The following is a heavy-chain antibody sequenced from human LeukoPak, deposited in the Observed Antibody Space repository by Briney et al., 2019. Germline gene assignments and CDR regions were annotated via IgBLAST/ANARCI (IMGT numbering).Heavy chain of an antibody. CDR3: ARGWITAGAYYDY. D-gene: IGHD6-13*01. CDR2: IHSDGSST. Sequence: SGGSLRLSCAASGFTFSSYWMHWVRHAPGKGLVWVSRIHSDGSSTSYADSVRGRFTMSRDNAKNTLYLQMNSLRADDTAVYYCARGWITAGAYYDYWGQGTLVTVSS. J-gene: IGHJ4*02. V-gene: IGHV3-74*01. CDR1: GFTFSSYW.